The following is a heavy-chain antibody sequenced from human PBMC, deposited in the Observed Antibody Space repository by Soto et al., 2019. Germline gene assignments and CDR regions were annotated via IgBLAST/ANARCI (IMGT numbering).Heavy chain of an antibody. CDR1: GYTFTSYG. J-gene: IGHJ6*02. D-gene: IGHD4-17*01. Sequence: ASVKVSCKASGYTFTSYGISWVRQAPVQGLEWMGWISAYNGNTNYAQKLQGRVTMTTDTSTSTAYMELSILRSEDTAVYYCARSGYGDYYSGKDVWGQGTTVHVSS. V-gene: IGHV1-18*01. CDR3: ARSGYGDYYSGKDV. CDR2: ISAYNGNT.